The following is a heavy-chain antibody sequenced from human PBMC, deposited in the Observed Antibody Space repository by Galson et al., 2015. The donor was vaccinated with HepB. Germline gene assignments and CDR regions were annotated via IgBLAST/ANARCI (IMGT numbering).Heavy chain of an antibody. CDR1: GYIFNSYG. J-gene: IGHJ4*02. CDR3: ARAIRGYYTSAHDY. D-gene: IGHD3-3*01. CDR2: ICAYNGNS. Sequence: SVKVSCKASGYIFNSYGISWVRQAPGQGLEWMGWICAYNGNSYYAQKVQGRITMTTDTSTSTVYIEVRSLRSDDTAVYYCARAIRGYYTSAHDYWGQGTLVTVSS. V-gene: IGHV1-18*01.